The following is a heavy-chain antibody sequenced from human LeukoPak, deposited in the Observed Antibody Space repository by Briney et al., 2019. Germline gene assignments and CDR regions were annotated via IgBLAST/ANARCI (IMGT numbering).Heavy chain of an antibody. V-gene: IGHV3-30*18. Sequence: GGSLRLSCAASGFTFSSYSMNWVRQAPGKGLEWVAVISYDGSNKYYADSVKGRFTISRDNSKNTLYLQMNSLRAEDTAVYYCAKDLDDGRDYWGQGTLVTVSS. D-gene: IGHD1-26*01. CDR1: GFTFSSYS. CDR3: AKDLDDGRDY. CDR2: ISYDGSNK. J-gene: IGHJ4*02.